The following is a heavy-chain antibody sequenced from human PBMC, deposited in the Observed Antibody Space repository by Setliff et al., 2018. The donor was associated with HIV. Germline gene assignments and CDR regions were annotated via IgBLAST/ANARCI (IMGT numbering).Heavy chain of an antibody. J-gene: IGHJ5*02. CDR2: IIPILGIP. Sequence: SVKVSCKASGGAFISHTFTWVRQAPGQGLEWMGRIIPILGIPNYAQNFQGRLTISADKSTRTAYLELSSLRSDDSAVYFCAKEQEIGSYLDPWGQGTLVT. V-gene: IGHV1-69*04. D-gene: IGHD2-2*02. CDR3: AKEQEIGSYLDP. CDR1: GGAFISHT.